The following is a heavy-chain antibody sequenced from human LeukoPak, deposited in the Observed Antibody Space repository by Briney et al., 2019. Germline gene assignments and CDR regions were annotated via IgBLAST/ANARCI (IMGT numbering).Heavy chain of an antibody. CDR2: ISAYNGNT. V-gene: IGHV1-18*01. J-gene: IGHJ5*02. Sequence: ASVKVSCKASGYTFTSYGISWVRQAPGQGLEWMGWISAYNGNTNYAQKLQGRVTITADESTSTAYMELSSLRSEDTAVYYCARAIVGAIHPWGQGTLVTVSS. CDR3: ARAIVGAIHP. D-gene: IGHD1-26*01. CDR1: GYTFTSYG.